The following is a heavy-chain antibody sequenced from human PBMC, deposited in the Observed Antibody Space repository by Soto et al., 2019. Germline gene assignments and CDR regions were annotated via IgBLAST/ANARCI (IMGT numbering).Heavy chain of an antibody. Sequence: QVQLQESGPGVVKPSQTLSLTCTVSGGSISSGDYYWSWIRQPPGKGLEWIGYIYYSGSTYYNPSLKSRVDTSKNQISLKLSSVTAADTAVYYCARTPPLGYFDYWGQGTLVTVSS. CDR2: IYYSGST. CDR3: ARTPPLGYFDY. V-gene: IGHV4-30-4*01. J-gene: IGHJ4*02. CDR1: GGSISSGDYY.